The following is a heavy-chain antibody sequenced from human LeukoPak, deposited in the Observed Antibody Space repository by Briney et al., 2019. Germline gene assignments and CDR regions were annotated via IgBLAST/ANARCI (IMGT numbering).Heavy chain of an antibody. CDR2: IYYSGST. Sequence: VKPSETLSLTCTVSGGSISSSSYYWGWIRQPPGKGLQWIGNIYYSGSTYYNPSLKSRVTISVDTSKNQFSLKLTSVTAADTAVYYCARPKEQRGSSIGYWGQGTLVTVSS. V-gene: IGHV4-39*01. D-gene: IGHD6-25*01. J-gene: IGHJ4*02. CDR1: GGSISSSSYY. CDR3: ARPKEQRGSSIGY.